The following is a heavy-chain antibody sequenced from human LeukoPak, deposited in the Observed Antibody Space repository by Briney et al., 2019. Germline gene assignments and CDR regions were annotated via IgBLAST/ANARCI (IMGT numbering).Heavy chain of an antibody. Sequence: GRSLRLSCAASGFTFSSYGMHWVRQAPGKGLEWVAVISLDGSNKYYADSVKGRLTISRDNSKNTLYLQMNSLRAEDTAVYYCAKYYASNYYYGMDVWGQGTTVTVSS. D-gene: IGHD3-10*01. V-gene: IGHV3-30*18. CDR2: ISLDGSNK. CDR3: AKYYASNYYYGMDV. J-gene: IGHJ6*02. CDR1: GFTFSSYG.